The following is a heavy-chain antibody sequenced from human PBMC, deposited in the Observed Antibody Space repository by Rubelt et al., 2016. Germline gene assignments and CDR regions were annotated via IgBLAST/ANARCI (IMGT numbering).Heavy chain of an antibody. D-gene: IGHD6-19*01. CDR1: SYS. Sequence: SYSMNWVRQAPGKGLEWVSYISSSSSTIYYADSVKGRFTISRDNAKNSLYLQMNSLRDEDTAVYYCARPNSPLYSSGWKPFDYWGQGTLVTVSS. J-gene: IGHJ4*02. CDR3: ARPNSPLYSSGWKPFDY. V-gene: IGHV3-48*02. CDR2: ISSSSSTI.